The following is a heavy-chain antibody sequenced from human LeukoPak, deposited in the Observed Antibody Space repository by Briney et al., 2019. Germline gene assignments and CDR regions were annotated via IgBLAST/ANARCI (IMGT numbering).Heavy chain of an antibody. Sequence: GGSLRLSCGASGFTFDDYAMHWVRQAPGKVLEGVSLISWDGGSTYYADSVKGRFTISRDNSKNSLYLQMNSLRAEDTALYYCAKDQGKNYDFWSGYYKSWFDPWGQGTLVTVSS. V-gene: IGHV3-43D*03. J-gene: IGHJ5*02. CDR3: AKDQGKNYDFWSGYYKSWFDP. CDR1: GFTFDDYA. CDR2: ISWDGGST. D-gene: IGHD3-3*01.